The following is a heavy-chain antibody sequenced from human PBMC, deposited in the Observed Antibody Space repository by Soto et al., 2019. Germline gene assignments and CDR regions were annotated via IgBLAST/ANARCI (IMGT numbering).Heavy chain of an antibody. V-gene: IGHV3-23*01. CDR1: GFTFSSYA. CDR3: AKDRSPYYDFWSGDPGWFDP. Sequence: EVQLLESGGGLVQPGGSLRLSCAASGFTFSSYAMSWVRQAPGKGLEWVSAISGSGGSTYYADSVKGRFTISRDNSKNTLYLQMNSRRAEDTAVYYCAKDRSPYYDFWSGDPGWFDPWGQGTLVTVSS. CDR2: ISGSGGST. D-gene: IGHD3-3*01. J-gene: IGHJ5*02.